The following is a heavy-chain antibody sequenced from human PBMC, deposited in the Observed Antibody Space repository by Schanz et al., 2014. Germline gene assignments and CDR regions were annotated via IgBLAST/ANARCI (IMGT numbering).Heavy chain of an antibody. D-gene: IGHD3-9*01. V-gene: IGHV1-18*01. CDR3: ARVLRYFDWFFDY. Sequence: QVQLVQSGGEVKTPGASVKVSCKASGYTFTRSGISWVRQAPGQGLEWMGWIGGSDGNTNFAQKFQGRVTMTTDTSTSTAYMDLRSLTSDDTAVYYCARVLRYFDWFFDYWGQGTLVTVSS. CDR1: GYTFTRSG. J-gene: IGHJ4*02. CDR2: IGGSDGNT.